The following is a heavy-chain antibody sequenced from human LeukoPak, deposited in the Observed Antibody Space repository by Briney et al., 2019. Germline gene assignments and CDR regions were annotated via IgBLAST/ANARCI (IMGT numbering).Heavy chain of an antibody. CDR2: IFTKGNT. V-gene: IGHV4-4*07. Sequence: PSETLSLTCTVSTDSVSREYWSWIRQPAGKGLEWIGRIFTKGNTDYNPSLKSRVTMSVDTSKNQFSLELNSVTAADTAIYYCARGREYGDYFDYWGQGTLVTVSS. CDR1: TDSVSREY. J-gene: IGHJ4*02. CDR3: ARGREYGDYFDY. D-gene: IGHD4-17*01.